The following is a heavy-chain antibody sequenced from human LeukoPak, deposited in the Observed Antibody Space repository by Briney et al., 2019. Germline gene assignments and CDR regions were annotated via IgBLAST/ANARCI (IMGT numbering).Heavy chain of an antibody. Sequence: SEPLSLTCAVYVRSFSGYYGSWLRQPPGKGLEWIGEINHSGRTNYNPSLKSRVTISVETSKTQFSLKLSSVSAADTAVYYCARPQRKAVAAKSSFDYWGQGTLVTASS. V-gene: IGHV4-34*01. J-gene: IGHJ4*02. CDR1: VRSFSGYY. CDR3: ARPQRKAVAAKSSFDY. CDR2: INHSGRT. D-gene: IGHD6-19*01.